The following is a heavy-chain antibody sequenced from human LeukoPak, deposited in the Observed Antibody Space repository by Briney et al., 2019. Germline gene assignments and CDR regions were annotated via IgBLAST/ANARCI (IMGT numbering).Heavy chain of an antibody. Sequence: GASVKVSCKASGYTFTGYYMHWVRQAPGQGLEWMGWISAYNGNTNYAQKLQGRVTMTTDTSTSTAYMELRSLRSDDTAVYYCARDLVGATAFDIWGQGTMVTVSS. CDR2: ISAYNGNT. D-gene: IGHD1-26*01. CDR1: GYTFTGYY. J-gene: IGHJ3*02. CDR3: ARDLVGATAFDI. V-gene: IGHV1-18*04.